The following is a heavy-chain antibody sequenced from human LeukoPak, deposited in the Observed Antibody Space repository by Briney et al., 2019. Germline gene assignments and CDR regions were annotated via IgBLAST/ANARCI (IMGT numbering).Heavy chain of an antibody. CDR3: ARMVFYYDRSGYYYFDY. D-gene: IGHD3-22*01. J-gene: IGHJ4*02. CDR2: IKQDGSEK. V-gene: IGHV3-7*04. CDR1: GFTFSSYW. Sequence: GGSPRLSCAASGFTFSSYWMSWVRQAPGKGLEWVANIKQDGSEKYYVDSVKGRFTISRDNAKNSLYLQMNSLRAEDTAVYYCARMVFYYDRSGYYYFDYWGQGTLVTVSS.